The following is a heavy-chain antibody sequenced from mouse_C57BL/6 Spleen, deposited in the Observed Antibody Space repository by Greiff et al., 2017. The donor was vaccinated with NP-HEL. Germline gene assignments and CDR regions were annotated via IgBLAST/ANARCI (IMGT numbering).Heavy chain of an antibody. J-gene: IGHJ4*01. V-gene: IGHV1-80*01. CDR2: IYPGDGDT. CDR1: GYAFSSYW. CDR3: AREEDYDEGSAMDY. Sequence: QVRLKESGAELVKPGASVKISCKASGYAFSSYWMNWVKQRPGKGLEWIGQIYPGDGDTNYNGKFKGKATLTADKSSSTAYMQLSSLTSEDSAVYFCAREEDYDEGSAMDYWGQGTSVTVSS. D-gene: IGHD2-4*01.